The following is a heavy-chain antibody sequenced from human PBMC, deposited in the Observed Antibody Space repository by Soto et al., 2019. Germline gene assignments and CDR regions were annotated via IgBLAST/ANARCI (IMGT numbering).Heavy chain of an antibody. D-gene: IGHD3-3*01. V-gene: IGHV3-23*01. CDR1: GFSFISYA. CDR3: VRWSYLDY. CDR2: ISGSDGKA. J-gene: IGHJ4*02. Sequence: GGSLRLSCAASGFSFISYAMSWVRQAPGKGLEWVSTISGSDGKAFYADSVKGRFSISRDTSKNMLYLQMNNLRGDDTAVYYCVRWSYLDYWGQGTRVTVSS.